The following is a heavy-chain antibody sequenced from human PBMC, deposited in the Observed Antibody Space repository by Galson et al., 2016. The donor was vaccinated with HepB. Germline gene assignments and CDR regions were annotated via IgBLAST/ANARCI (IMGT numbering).Heavy chain of an antibody. CDR1: SGSISSSTYY. CDR3: ARVHYDYGSPSCIDS. Sequence: SETLSLTCAVSSGSISSSTYYWGWIRQPPGKGLEWIGSIFYSGITYYNPSLTSRVTISLDTSKNQVSLRLSSVTTADTAVYYCARVHYDYGSPSCIDSWGRGILVTVS. CDR2: IFYSGIT. J-gene: IGHJ5*01. D-gene: IGHD3-10*01. V-gene: IGHV4-39*07.